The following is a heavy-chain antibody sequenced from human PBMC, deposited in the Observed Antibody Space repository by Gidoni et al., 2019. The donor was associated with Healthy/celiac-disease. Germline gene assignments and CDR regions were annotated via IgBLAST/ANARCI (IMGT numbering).Heavy chain of an antibody. CDR1: GGSFSGYY. V-gene: IGHV4-34*01. J-gene: IGHJ6*02. Sequence: QVQLQQWGAGLLKPSETLSLTCAVYGGSFSGYYWSWIRQPPGKGLEWIGEINHSGSTNYNPSLKSRVTISVDTSKNQFSLKLSSVTAADTAVYYCARGREYSSSSPYLYYYYYYGMDVWGQGTTVTVSS. D-gene: IGHD6-6*01. CDR3: ARGREYSSSSPYLYYYYYYGMDV. CDR2: INHSGST.